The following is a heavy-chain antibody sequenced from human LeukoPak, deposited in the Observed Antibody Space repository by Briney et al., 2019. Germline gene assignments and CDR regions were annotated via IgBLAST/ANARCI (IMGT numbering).Heavy chain of an antibody. CDR1: GGSISSGGYS. V-gene: IGHV4-30-2*01. CDR2: IYHSGST. Sequence: SQTLSLTCAVSGGSISSGGYSWSWIRQPPGKGLEWIGYIYHSGSTYYNPSLKSRVTISVDRSKNQFSLKLSSVTAADTAVYYCARILADHDAFDIWGQGTMVTVSS. D-gene: IGHD3-3*02. CDR3: ARILADHDAFDI. J-gene: IGHJ3*02.